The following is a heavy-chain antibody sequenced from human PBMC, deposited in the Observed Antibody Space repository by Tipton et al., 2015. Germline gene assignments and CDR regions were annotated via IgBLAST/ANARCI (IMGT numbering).Heavy chain of an antibody. Sequence: TLSLTCTVSGDSIMSDGYYCSWIRQHPGKGLEWIGYIHYGWSTYYNPSLRRRATISVETLENQFSLKLTSLTAADTAVYYCARNAYNSNFFDYWGQGTLVPVSS. D-gene: IGHD5-24*01. CDR2: IHYGWST. CDR3: ARNAYNSNFFDY. J-gene: IGHJ4*02. V-gene: IGHV4-31*03. CDR1: GDSIMSDGYY.